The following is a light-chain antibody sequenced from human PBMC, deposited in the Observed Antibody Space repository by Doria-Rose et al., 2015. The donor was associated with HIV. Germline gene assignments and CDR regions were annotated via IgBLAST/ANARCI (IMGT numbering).Light chain of an antibody. CDR2: GNS. J-gene: IGLJ2*01. V-gene: IGLV1-40*01. CDR3: QSYDSSLSGVV. Sequence: ELTQPPSVSGAPGQRVTISCTGSSSNIGAGYDVHWYQQLPGTAPKLLIYGNSNRPSGVPDRFSGSKSGTSASLAITGLQAEDEADYFCQSYDSSLSGVVFGGGTKLTVL. CDR1: SSNIGAGYD.